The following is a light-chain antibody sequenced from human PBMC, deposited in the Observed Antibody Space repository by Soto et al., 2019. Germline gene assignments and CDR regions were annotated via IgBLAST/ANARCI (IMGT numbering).Light chain of an antibody. CDR2: AAS. Sequence: DIQMTQSPSSLSASVGDRVTISCRASQSISTYLNWYQQKPGKAPRLLIYAASSVQTGVPPRFSSSGSGTDFTLTISSLRPEDIAAYFCQQSNSAPPWTFGQGTKVDIK. CDR3: QQSNSAPPWT. V-gene: IGKV1-39*01. J-gene: IGKJ1*01. CDR1: QSISTY.